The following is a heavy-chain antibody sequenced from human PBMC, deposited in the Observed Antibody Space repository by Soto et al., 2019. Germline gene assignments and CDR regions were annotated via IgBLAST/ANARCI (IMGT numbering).Heavy chain of an antibody. J-gene: IGHJ3*01. CDR3: GATPYYDYVWGSYRYWGDAFDL. Sequence: QVQLVESGGGVVQPGRSLRLSCAASGFIFSTYGMHWVRQAPGKGLEWVAVISFDGINKYSADSVKGRFSISRDNSKNTMYLQMNSLRADDTAVYYCGATPYYDYVWGSYRYWGDAFDLWGQGTMVSVSS. CDR2: ISFDGINK. V-gene: IGHV3-30*03. CDR1: GFIFSTYG. D-gene: IGHD3-16*02.